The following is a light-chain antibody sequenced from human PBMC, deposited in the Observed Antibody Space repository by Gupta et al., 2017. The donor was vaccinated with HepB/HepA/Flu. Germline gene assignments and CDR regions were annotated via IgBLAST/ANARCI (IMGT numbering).Light chain of an antibody. J-gene: IGKJ3*01. Sequence: IVFTHSPATLSVSPVERATLSCRASQSVGNYLAWYQHKPGQAPRLLIYDASNRATGIPARFTGTGTGTEITLTISTLETEDAAVYSCQQRNNWPIPFGHATKVHIK. CDR1: QSVGNY. V-gene: IGKV3-11*01. CDR3: QQRNNWPIP. CDR2: DAS.